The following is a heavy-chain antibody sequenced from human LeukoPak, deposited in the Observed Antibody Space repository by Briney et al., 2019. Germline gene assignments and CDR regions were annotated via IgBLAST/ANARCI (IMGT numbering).Heavy chain of an antibody. CDR3: ASATNSTIFDY. Sequence: RSETLSLTCAVYGGSFSGYSWSWIRQPPGKGLEWIGEINHSGSTNYNPSLKSRVTISVDTSKNQFSLKLSSVTAADTAVYYRASATNSTIFDYWGQGTLVTVSS. CDR1: GGSFSGYS. J-gene: IGHJ4*02. D-gene: IGHD5-24*01. CDR2: INHSGST. V-gene: IGHV4-34*01.